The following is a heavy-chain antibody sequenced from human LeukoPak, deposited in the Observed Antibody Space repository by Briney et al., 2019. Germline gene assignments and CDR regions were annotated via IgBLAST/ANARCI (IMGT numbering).Heavy chain of an antibody. V-gene: IGHV1-69*13. CDR1: GGTINNFA. Sequence: GASVKVSCKVAGGTINNFAISWVRQAPGQGLEWMGGLSPVLATYAQKFQGRVTITAGESTDTVYMELGSLTSEDTATYFCARDREISARPGGWLDPWGQGTLVTVSS. CDR2: LSPVLA. J-gene: IGHJ5*02. D-gene: IGHD6-6*01. CDR3: ARDREISARPGGWLDP.